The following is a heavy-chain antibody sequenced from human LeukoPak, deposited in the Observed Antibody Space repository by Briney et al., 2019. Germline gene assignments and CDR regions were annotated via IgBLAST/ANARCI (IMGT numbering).Heavy chain of an antibody. Sequence: GGSLRLSCAASGFTFSSYEMHWVRQAPGKGLEWVSYISSSGSTIYYADSVKGRFTISRDNAKNSLYLQMNSLRAEDTAVYYRARDGSGRVPEMSAPDYWGQGTLVTVSS. CDR3: ARDGSGRVPEMSAPDY. V-gene: IGHV3-48*03. CDR2: ISSSGSTI. CDR1: GFTFSSYE. J-gene: IGHJ4*02. D-gene: IGHD3-10*01.